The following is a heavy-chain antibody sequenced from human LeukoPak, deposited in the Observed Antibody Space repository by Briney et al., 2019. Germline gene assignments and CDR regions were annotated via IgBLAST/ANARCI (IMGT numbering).Heavy chain of an antibody. J-gene: IGHJ4*02. V-gene: IGHV4-39*02. Sequence: SETLSLTCTVSGGSISSSSYYWGWIRQPPGKGLEWIGSIYYSGSTYYNPSLKSRVTISVDTSKNQFSLKLSSVTAADTAVYYCARDKTPYDSSGYSPELDYWGQGTLVTVSS. D-gene: IGHD3-22*01. CDR3: ARDKTPYDSSGYSPELDY. CDR1: GGSISSSSYY. CDR2: IYYSGST.